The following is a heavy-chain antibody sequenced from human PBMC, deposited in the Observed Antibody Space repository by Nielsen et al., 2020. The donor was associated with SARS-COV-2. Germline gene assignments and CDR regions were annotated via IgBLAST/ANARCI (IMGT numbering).Heavy chain of an antibody. D-gene: IGHD4-17*01. V-gene: IGHV4-59*13. CDR3: ARSYGDPDYYYYGMDV. Sequence: SETLSLTCTVSGGSISSYYWSWIRQPPGKGLEWIGYIYYSGSTNYNPSLKSRVTISVDTSKNQFSLKLSSVTAADTAVYYCARSYGDPDYYYYGMDVGGQGTTVTVSS. J-gene: IGHJ6*02. CDR2: IYYSGST. CDR1: GGSISSYY.